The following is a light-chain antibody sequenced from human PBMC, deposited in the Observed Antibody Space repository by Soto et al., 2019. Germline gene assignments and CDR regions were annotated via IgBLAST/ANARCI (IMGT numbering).Light chain of an antibody. V-gene: IGKV3-11*01. CDR1: QSVTRY. CDR3: QQRSSWPLT. CDR2: DAS. Sequence: EIVLTQSPATLSLSPGERATLSCRASQSVTRYLALYQQRPGQTPRLLIYDASHRATGIPARFSGSGSGTDFTLSMRRLAPEEFAVYYCQQRSSWPLTFGPGNKVDFK. J-gene: IGKJ3*01.